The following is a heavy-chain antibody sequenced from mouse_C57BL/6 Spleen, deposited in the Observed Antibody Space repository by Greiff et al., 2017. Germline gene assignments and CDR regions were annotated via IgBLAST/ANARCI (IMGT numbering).Heavy chain of an antibody. CDR2: ISSGSSTI. V-gene: IGHV5-17*01. J-gene: IGHJ4*01. CDR3: ARNVAYDGRVYYAMDY. CDR1: GFTFSDYG. D-gene: IGHD2-12*01. Sequence: DVKLVESGGGLVKPGGSLKLSCAASGFTFSDYGMHWVRQAPEKGLEWVAYISSGSSTIYYADTVKGRFTISRDNAKNTLFLQMTSLRSEDTAMYYCARNVAYDGRVYYAMDYWGQGTSVTVSS.